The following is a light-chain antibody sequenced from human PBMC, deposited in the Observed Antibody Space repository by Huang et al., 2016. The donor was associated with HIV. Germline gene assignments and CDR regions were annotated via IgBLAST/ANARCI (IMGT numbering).Light chain of an antibody. J-gene: IGKJ2*01. CDR3: QHYAHWPWFT. CDR2: GAS. V-gene: IGKV3-15*01. CDR1: QSVSSN. Sequence: EIVMTQSPATLSVSPGERATLSCRANQSVSSNLAWYQQKPGQAPRLLIYGASTRATGIPARFSGRGSGTEFTLTISSLQSEDFAVYYCQHYAHWPWFTFGQGTKLDI.